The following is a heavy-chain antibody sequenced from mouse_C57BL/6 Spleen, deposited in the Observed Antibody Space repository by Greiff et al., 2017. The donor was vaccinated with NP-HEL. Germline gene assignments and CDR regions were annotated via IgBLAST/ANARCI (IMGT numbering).Heavy chain of an antibody. J-gene: IGHJ1*03. CDR2: IYPGDGDT. CDR1: GYAFSSYW. CDR3: ARYLTTVVAHWYFDV. V-gene: IGHV1-80*01. Sequence: VQLQQSGAELVKPGASVKISCKASGYAFSSYWMNWVKQRPGKGLEWIGQIYPGDGDTNYNGKFKGKATLTADKSSSTAYMQLSSLTSEDSAVYFCARYLTTVVAHWYFDVWGTGTTVTVSS. D-gene: IGHD1-1*01.